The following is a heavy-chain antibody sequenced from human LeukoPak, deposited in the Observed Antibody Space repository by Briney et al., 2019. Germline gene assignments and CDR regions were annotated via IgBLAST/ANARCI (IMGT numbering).Heavy chain of an antibody. Sequence: SETLSLTCTVSGGSISSYYWSWIRQPPGKGLEWIGEINHSGSTNYNPSLKSRVNISIDTSKNQFSLKLRSVTAADTAVYYCARDPGLAAAGTLRFDYWGQGTLVTVSS. V-gene: IGHV4-34*01. D-gene: IGHD6-13*01. CDR1: GGSISSYY. CDR2: INHSGST. CDR3: ARDPGLAAAGTLRFDY. J-gene: IGHJ4*02.